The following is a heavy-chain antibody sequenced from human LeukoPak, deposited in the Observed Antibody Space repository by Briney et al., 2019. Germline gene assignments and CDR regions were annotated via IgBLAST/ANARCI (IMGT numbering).Heavy chain of an antibody. V-gene: IGHV3-21*01. Sequence: PGGSLRLSCAASGFTFSSYSMNWVRQAPGKGLEWVSSISSSSSYIYYADSVEGRFTISRDNAKNSLYLQMNSLRAEDTAVYYCARGFTMVRGVIYYWGQGTLVTVSS. CDR2: ISSSSSYI. CDR3: ARGFTMVRGVIYY. J-gene: IGHJ4*02. D-gene: IGHD3-10*01. CDR1: GFTFSSYS.